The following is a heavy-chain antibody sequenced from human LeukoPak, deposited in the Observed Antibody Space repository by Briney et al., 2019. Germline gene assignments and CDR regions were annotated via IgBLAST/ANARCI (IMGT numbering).Heavy chain of an antibody. V-gene: IGHV3-48*02. CDR1: GFTFSSYS. CDR3: ARDVMVLGALYLDY. Sequence: GGSLRLSCAASGFTFSSYSMNWVRQAPGKGLEWVSYVSRSSSIIYYADSVKGRFTISRDNAKNSLYLQMNSLRDEDTAEYYCARDVMVLGALYLDYWGQGTLVTVSS. J-gene: IGHJ4*02. CDR2: VSRSSSII. D-gene: IGHD3-10*01.